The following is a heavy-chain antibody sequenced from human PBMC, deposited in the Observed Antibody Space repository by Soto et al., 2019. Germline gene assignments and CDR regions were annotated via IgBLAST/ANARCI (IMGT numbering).Heavy chain of an antibody. D-gene: IGHD1-1*01. CDR3: VRDLKYLRVTGNWFDS. Sequence: QVQLMQSGNEVKKPGASVTVSCKASGYTFANYGISWVRQAPGQGLEWMGWISGNNGATNFAPKVQEGITMTLDTSTGVASLTLRSLRSDDTAIYYCVRDLKYLRVTGNWFDSWGQGTLVTVSS. J-gene: IGHJ5*01. CDR1: GYTFANYG. CDR2: ISGNNGAT. V-gene: IGHV1-18*04.